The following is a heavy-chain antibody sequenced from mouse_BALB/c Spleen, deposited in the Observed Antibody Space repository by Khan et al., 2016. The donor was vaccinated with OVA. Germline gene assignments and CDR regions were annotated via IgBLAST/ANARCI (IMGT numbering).Heavy chain of an antibody. CDR3: VRRGNYYGSFYWYFDV. Sequence: QVQLKESGPGLVAPSQSLSIACTVSGFSLTNYDISWIRQPPGKGLEWLGVIWTGGGTNYNSAFMSRLSISKDNSKSHVFLKMNRLQTDDTAIYYCVRRGNYYGSFYWYFDVWGAGTTVTVSS. V-gene: IGHV2-9-2*01. CDR2: IWTGGGT. CDR1: GFSLTNYD. D-gene: IGHD1-1*01. J-gene: IGHJ1*01.